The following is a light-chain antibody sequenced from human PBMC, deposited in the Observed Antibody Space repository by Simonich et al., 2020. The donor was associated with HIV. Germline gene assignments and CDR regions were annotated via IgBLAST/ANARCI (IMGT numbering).Light chain of an antibody. CDR3: QQYYDTPYT. J-gene: IGKJ2*01. CDR1: HSVLYSSNNKNY. CDR2: WAS. V-gene: IGKV4-1*01. Sequence: DIVMNKSPDSLTMSLGERATINCRSGHSVLYSSNNKNYLAWYQQISGQPTKLLIYWASTRESGVSDRFSGSGSGTDFTLTISRLQAEDVAVYYCQQYYDTPYTFGQGTKLEI.